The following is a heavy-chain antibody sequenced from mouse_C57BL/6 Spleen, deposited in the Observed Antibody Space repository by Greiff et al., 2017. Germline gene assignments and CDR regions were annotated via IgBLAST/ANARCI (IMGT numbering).Heavy chain of an antibody. J-gene: IGHJ1*03. CDR1: GYTFTDYE. Sequence: QVQLQQSGAELVRPGASVTLSCKASGYTFTDYEMHWVKQTPVHGLEWIGAIDPEPGGTAYNQKFKGKAILTADKSSSTAYMELRSLTSEDSAVYYCTPIYYDYDEGYFDVWGTGTTVTVSS. V-gene: IGHV1-15*01. CDR2: IDPEPGGT. D-gene: IGHD2-4*01. CDR3: TPIYYDYDEGYFDV.